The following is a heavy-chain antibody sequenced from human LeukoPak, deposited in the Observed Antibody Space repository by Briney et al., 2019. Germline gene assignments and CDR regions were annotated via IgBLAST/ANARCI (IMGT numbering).Heavy chain of an antibody. CDR2: ISRSSSYI. CDR1: GFTFSSYS. D-gene: IGHD3-10*01. CDR3: AREWFGGGADG. V-gene: IGHV3-21*01. J-gene: IGHJ4*02. Sequence: GGSLRLSCAASGFTFSSYSMNWVRQAPGKGLEWVSSISRSSSYIYYADSVKGRFTISRDNAKNSLYLQMNSLRAEDTAVYYCAREWFGGGADGWGQGTLVTVSS.